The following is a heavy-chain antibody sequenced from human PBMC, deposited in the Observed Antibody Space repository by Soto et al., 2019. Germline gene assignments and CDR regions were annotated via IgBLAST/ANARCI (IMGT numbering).Heavy chain of an antibody. Sequence: SETLSLTCTVSGGSFSSGAYHWSWIRQYPGKGLEWIGSISYRGNTYYNPSLKSRLSMSVDTSKNQFSLNLTSVTAADTAVYFCARMSATGTRWFDPWGQGTQVTVSS. CDR2: ISYRGNT. CDR1: GGSFSSGAYH. D-gene: IGHD6-13*01. J-gene: IGHJ5*02. CDR3: ARMSATGTRWFDP. V-gene: IGHV4-31*03.